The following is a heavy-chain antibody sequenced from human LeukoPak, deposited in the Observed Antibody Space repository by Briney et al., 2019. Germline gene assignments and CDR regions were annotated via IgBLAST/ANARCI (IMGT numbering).Heavy chain of an antibody. J-gene: IGHJ6*03. D-gene: IGHD4-17*01. CDR3: ARHQGNYGDYYYYMDV. V-gene: IGHV4-39*01. CDR1: GGSISSSSYY. CDR2: VYYSGST. Sequence: PSETLSLTCTVSGGSISSSSYYWGWLRQPPGKGLEWFGSVYYSGSTYYNPSLKSRVTISVDTSKNQFSLKLSSVTAADTAVYYCARHQGNYGDYYYYMDVWGKGTTVTVSS.